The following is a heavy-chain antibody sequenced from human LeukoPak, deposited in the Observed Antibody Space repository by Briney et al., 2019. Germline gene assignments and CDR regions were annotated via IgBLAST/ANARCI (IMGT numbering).Heavy chain of an antibody. D-gene: IGHD2-2*01. V-gene: IGHV3-30*04. CDR1: GFTYSSYA. CDR3: ARSGSPTDVVVPAAMLYYYYGMDV. Sequence: PGGSLRLSWAASGFTYSSYAMHWVRQAPGKGLEWVAVISYDGSNKYYADSVKGRFTISRDNSKNTLYLQMNSLRAEDTAVYYCARSGSPTDVVVPAAMLYYYYGMDVWGKGTTVTVSS. J-gene: IGHJ6*04. CDR2: ISYDGSNK.